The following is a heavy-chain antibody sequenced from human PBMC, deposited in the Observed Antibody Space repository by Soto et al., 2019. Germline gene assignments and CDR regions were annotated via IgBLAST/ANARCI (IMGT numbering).Heavy chain of an antibody. CDR3: ARSETAGHRGFDI. D-gene: IGHD6-19*01. CDR2: IIPTFGTA. Sequence: QVQLVQSGAEMREPGSSVKVSCKASGGTFSSSAINWLRQAPGQGPEWMGGIIPTFGTANYIEKFRGRVTITADTSTSTAYMEVSSLTSEGTAMYFCARSETAGHRGFDIWGPGTMVTVSS. CDR1: GGTFSSSA. J-gene: IGHJ3*02. V-gene: IGHV1-69*06.